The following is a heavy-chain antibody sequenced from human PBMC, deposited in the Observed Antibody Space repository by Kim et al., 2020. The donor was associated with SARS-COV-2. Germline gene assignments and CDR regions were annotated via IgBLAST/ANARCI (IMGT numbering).Heavy chain of an antibody. D-gene: IGHD6-19*01. V-gene: IGHV4-39*01. CDR2: IYYSGSP. CDR1: GGSISSSSFY. Sequence: SETLSLTCTVSGGSISSSSFYWGWIRQPPGKGLEWIGNIYYSGSPYYSPSLKSRVTISVDTSKNQFSLKVSSVTAADTAVYYCARQIRSGWNFDYWGQGTLVTVSS. J-gene: IGHJ4*02. CDR3: ARQIRSGWNFDY.